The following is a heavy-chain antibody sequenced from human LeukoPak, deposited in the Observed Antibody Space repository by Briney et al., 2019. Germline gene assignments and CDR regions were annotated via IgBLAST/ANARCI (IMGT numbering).Heavy chain of an antibody. V-gene: IGHV3-7*01. CDR1: GFTFSTFW. CDR3: VTDQGRTATV. J-gene: IGHJ4*02. D-gene: IGHD1-26*01. Sequence: GGTLRLSCAASGFTFSTFWMHWVRQAPGKGLEWVANINQDGSDKKYVDSVKGRFTISRDNAKDSLYLQMNILRAEDTAVYYYVTDQGRTATVWGQGTLVTVSS. CDR2: INQDGSDK.